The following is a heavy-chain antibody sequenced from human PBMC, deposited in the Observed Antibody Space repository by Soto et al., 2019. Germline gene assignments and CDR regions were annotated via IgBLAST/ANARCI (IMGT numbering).Heavy chain of an antibody. CDR1: GGTFSSYA. V-gene: IGHV1-69*13. CDR3: ARGPVGATYPIMFDY. D-gene: IGHD1-26*01. J-gene: IGHJ4*02. Sequence: GASVKVSCKASGGTFSSYAISWVRQAPGQGLELMGGIIPIFGTASYAQKFQGRVTITADESTSTAYMELSSLRSEDTAVYYCARGPVGATYPIMFDYWGQGTLVTVSS. CDR2: IIPIFGTA.